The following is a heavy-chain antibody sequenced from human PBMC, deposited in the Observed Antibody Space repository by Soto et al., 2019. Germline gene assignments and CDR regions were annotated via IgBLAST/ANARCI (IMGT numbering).Heavy chain of an antibody. D-gene: IGHD3-22*01. CDR2: IYPGDSDT. V-gene: IGHV5-51*01. J-gene: IGHJ5*02. Sequence: PGESLKISCKGSGYSFTSYWIGWGRQMPGKGLEWMGIIYPGDSDTRYSPSFQGQVTISADKSISTAYLQWSSLKASDTAMYYCARLGLAYYDSSGFNWFDPWGQGTLVTVSS. CDR3: ARLGLAYYDSSGFNWFDP. CDR1: GYSFTSYW.